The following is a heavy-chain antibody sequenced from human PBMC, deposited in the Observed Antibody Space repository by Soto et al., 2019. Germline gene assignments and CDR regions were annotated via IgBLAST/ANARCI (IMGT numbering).Heavy chain of an antibody. CDR3: ARADCSGGSCYSGPVLDY. CDR1: GGSFSGYY. Sequence: QVQLQQWGAGLLKPSETLSLTCAVYGGSFSGYYWSWIRQPPGKGLEWIGEINHSGSTNYNPSLKSRGTISVDTSKTQFSLKLSSVTAADTAVYYWARADCSGGSCYSGPVLDYWGQGTLVTVSS. J-gene: IGHJ4*02. CDR2: INHSGST. V-gene: IGHV4-34*01. D-gene: IGHD2-15*01.